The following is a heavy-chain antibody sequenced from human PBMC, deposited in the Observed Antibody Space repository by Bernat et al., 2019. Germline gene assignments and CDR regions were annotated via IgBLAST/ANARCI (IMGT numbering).Heavy chain of an antibody. Sequence: EVQLLESGGGLVQPGGSLRLSCAASGFTFSSYAMSWVRQAPGKGLEWVSAISGSGGSTDYADSVKGRFTISRDNSKNTLYLQMNSLRAEDTAVYYCAQFHRPYYASRGYPHDAFAIWGQGTMVTVSS. V-gene: IGHV3-23*01. J-gene: IGHJ3*02. CDR2: ISGSGGST. CDR1: GFTFSSYA. CDR3: AQFHRPYYASRGYPHDAFAI. D-gene: IGHD3-22*01.